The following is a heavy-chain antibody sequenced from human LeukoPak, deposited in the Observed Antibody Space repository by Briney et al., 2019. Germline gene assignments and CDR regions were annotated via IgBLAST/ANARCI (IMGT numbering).Heavy chain of an antibody. CDR1: GGTFSSYA. CDR2: IIPIFGTA. Sequence: ASVKVSCKASGGTFSSYAISWVRQAPGQGLEWMGGIIPIFGTANYAQKFQGRVTITADESTSTAYMELSSLRSEDTAVYYCARDHGARGYSGYDSYYFDYWGQGTLVTVSS. J-gene: IGHJ4*02. D-gene: IGHD5-12*01. V-gene: IGHV1-69*13. CDR3: ARDHGARGYSGYDSYYFDY.